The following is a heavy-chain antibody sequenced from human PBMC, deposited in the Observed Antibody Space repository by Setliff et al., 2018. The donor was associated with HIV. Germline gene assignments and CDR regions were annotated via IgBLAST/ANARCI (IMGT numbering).Heavy chain of an antibody. V-gene: IGHV4-39*02. J-gene: IGHJ4*02. Sequence: PSETLSLTCAVSGASINTINHLWDWIRQPPGKGLEWIGSVYFTGDAYYNPSLKSRVTLSVDTSKNLFSLELRSVTAADTAVYYCVRLTTAYYYDSSAYYHPVWGQGTLVTVSS. CDR2: VYFTGDA. CDR1: GASINTINHL. CDR3: VRLTTAYYYDSSAYYHPV. D-gene: IGHD3-22*01.